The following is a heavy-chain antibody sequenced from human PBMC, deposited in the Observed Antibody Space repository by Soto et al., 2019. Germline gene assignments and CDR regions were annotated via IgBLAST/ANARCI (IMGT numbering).Heavy chain of an antibody. D-gene: IGHD6-13*01. Sequence: GASVKVSCKASGYTFTSYYMHWVRQAPGQGLEWMGIINPSGGSTSYAQKFQGRVTMTRDTSTSIVYMELSSLRSEDTAVYYCARDLHIAAAGTDYYYGMDVWGQGTTVTVSS. V-gene: IGHV1-46*01. CDR2: INPSGGST. CDR1: GYTFTSYY. J-gene: IGHJ6*02. CDR3: ARDLHIAAAGTDYYYGMDV.